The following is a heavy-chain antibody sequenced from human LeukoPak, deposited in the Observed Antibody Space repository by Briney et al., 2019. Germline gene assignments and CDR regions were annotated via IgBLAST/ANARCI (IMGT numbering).Heavy chain of an antibody. CDR3: AKDWYYYGSGTYIPSN. V-gene: IGHV3-30*18. D-gene: IGHD3-10*01. CDR1: GFTFSSYG. CDR2: ISYDGSKK. Sequence: PGGSLRLSCAASGFTFSSYGMHWVRQAPGKGLEWVAVISYDGSKKYYADSVKGRFTISRDNSKNTLYLQMNSLRAEDTAVYYCAKDWYYYGSGTYIPSNRGQGTLVTVSS. J-gene: IGHJ4*02.